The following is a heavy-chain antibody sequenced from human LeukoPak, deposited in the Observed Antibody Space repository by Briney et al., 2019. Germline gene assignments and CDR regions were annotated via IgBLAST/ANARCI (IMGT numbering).Heavy chain of an antibody. CDR3: ARDRYDSSGYYPRPGDY. V-gene: IGHV1-69*05. Sequence: SVKVSCKASGGTFSCYAISWVRQAPGQGLEWMGRIIPIFGTANYAQKFQGRVTITTDESTSTAYMELSSLRSEDTAVYYCARDRYDSSGYYPRPGDYWGQGTLVTVSS. J-gene: IGHJ4*02. CDR2: IIPIFGTA. D-gene: IGHD3-22*01. CDR1: GGTFSCYA.